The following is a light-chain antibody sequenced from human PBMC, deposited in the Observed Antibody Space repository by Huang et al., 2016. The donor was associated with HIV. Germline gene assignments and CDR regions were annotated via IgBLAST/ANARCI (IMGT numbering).Light chain of an antibody. Sequence: EIVMTQSPATLSVSPGERATLSCSASQSVGSNLAWYQQKPGQAPRLLIYGASTRATGSPARFSGSGSGTEFTLTISSLQSEDSAVYYCQQYNNWPPLTFGGGTKVEIK. J-gene: IGKJ4*01. CDR1: QSVGSN. CDR3: QQYNNWPPLT. CDR2: GAS. V-gene: IGKV3-15*01.